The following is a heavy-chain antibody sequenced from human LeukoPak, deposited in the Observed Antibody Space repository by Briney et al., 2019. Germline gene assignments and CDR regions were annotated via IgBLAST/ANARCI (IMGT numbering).Heavy chain of an antibody. J-gene: IGHJ4*02. CDR2: IYSGGST. CDR3: ARVKSGWRGFGY. Sequence: GGSLRLSCAASGFTVSSNYMSWVRQAPGKGLEWVSVIYSGGSTYYADSVKGRFTISRDNSKNTLYLQMNSLRAEDTAVYYCARVKSGWRGFGYWGQGTLVTVSS. V-gene: IGHV3-53*01. CDR1: GFTVSSNY. D-gene: IGHD6-19*01.